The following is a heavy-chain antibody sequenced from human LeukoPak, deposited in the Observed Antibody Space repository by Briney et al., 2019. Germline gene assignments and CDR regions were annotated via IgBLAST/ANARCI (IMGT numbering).Heavy chain of an antibody. J-gene: IGHJ4*02. CDR1: GFSFSTYA. Sequence: PGGSLRLPCAASGFSFSTYATNWARQAPGKGLEWVSAISDSGDTTYYADSVKGRFTISRDNSRNTLYLQMNSLRVEDTAVYYCAKARGGSCFDCWGQGTLVTVSS. CDR3: AKARGGSCFDC. CDR2: ISDSGDTT. D-gene: IGHD2-15*01. V-gene: IGHV3-23*01.